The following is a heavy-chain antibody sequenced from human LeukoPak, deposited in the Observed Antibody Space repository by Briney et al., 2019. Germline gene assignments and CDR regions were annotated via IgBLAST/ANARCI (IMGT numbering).Heavy chain of an antibody. V-gene: IGHV3-21*01. CDR1: GFNFTNYN. CDR3: ARDLARDAFDM. CDR2: IHSSRCSI. Sequence: GGSLRLSCAASGFNFTNYNMNWVRQAPGKGLEWVSSIHSSRCSIYYADSLKGRFTICRDNEKNSLYLQMNSLRGEDMAVYYCARDLARDAFDMWGQGTMVTVYS. J-gene: IGHJ3*02.